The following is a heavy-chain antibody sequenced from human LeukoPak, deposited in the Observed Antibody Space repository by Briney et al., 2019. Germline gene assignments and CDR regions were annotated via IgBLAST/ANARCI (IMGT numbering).Heavy chain of an antibody. CDR1: GYTFTSYA. CDR3: AMDYLDWLYGY. V-gene: IGHV1-3*01. D-gene: IGHD3/OR15-3a*01. J-gene: IGHJ4*02. CDR2: INAGNGNT. Sequence: GASVKVSCKASGYTFTSYAMHWVRQAPGQRLEWMGWINAGNGNTRYSQKFQGRVTITRDTSASTAYMELSSLRSEDTAVYYCAMDYLDWLYGYWGQGTLVTVSS.